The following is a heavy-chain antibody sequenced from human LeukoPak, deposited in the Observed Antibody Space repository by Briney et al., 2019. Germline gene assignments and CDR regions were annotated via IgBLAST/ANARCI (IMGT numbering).Heavy chain of an antibody. Sequence: ASVKVSCKASGYTFTSHYMHWVRQAPGQGLERMGIINPSGGSTSYAQKFQGRVTMTRDTSTSTVYMELRSLRSEDTAVYYCARDLLGVFDYWGQGTLVTVSS. V-gene: IGHV1-46*01. D-gene: IGHD2-8*02. CDR3: ARDLLGVFDY. CDR1: GYTFTSHY. CDR2: INPSGGST. J-gene: IGHJ4*02.